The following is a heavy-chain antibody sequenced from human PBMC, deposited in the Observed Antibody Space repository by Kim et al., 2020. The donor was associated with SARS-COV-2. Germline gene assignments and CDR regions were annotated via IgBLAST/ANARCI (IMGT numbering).Heavy chain of an antibody. Sequence: TDDADSVKGRFTIARDNSKNSLYLQMNSLRTEDTALYYCAKDIAAAGDYWGQGTLVTVSS. J-gene: IGHJ4*02. CDR3: AKDIAAAGDY. D-gene: IGHD6-13*01. CDR2: T. V-gene: IGHV3-43*01.